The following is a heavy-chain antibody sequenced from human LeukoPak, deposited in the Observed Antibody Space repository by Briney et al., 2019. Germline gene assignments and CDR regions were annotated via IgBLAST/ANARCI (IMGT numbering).Heavy chain of an antibody. Sequence: GGSLRLSCAAFGFTVSNNHMSWARQAPGKGLEWVAGISDSGGSTKYADSVKGRFTISRDNPKNTLYLQMNSLRVEDTAVYFCAKRGVVIRVILVGFHKEAYYFDSWGQGALVTVSS. D-gene: IGHD3-22*01. CDR3: AKRGVVIRVILVGFHKEAYYFDS. CDR1: GFTVSNNH. V-gene: IGHV3-23*01. J-gene: IGHJ4*02. CDR2: ISDSGGST.